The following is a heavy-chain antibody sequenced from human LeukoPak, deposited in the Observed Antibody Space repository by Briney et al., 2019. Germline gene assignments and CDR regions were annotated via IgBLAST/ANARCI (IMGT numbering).Heavy chain of an antibody. J-gene: IGHJ4*02. V-gene: IGHV3-23*01. D-gene: IGHD6-13*01. CDR1: GFTCTPYD. CDR3: ARDGGNSWDY. Sequence: AGSLRLRCPASGFTCTPYDMSWVRQAPGMVPEWVSAISGSSDNTYFADSVKGRFTISRDNSKNTVSLQMNSLRAEDTAVYYCARDGGNSWDYWGQGTLVTVSS. CDR2: ISGSSDNT.